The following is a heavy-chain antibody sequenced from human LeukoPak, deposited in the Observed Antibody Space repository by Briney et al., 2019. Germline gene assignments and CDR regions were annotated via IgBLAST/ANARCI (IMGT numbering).Heavy chain of an antibody. CDR3: AKIPSVNYYMDV. CDR1: GFTFSSYA. V-gene: IGHV3-23*01. Sequence: GGSLRLSCAASGFTFSSYAMSWVRQAPGKGLQWVSSISGSGTSVNYADSVKGRFSISRDNSKNTLYLQMTNLRAGDTAVYYCAKIPSVNYYMDVWGKGTTVTVSS. D-gene: IGHD5/OR15-5a*01. J-gene: IGHJ6*03. CDR2: ISGSGTSV.